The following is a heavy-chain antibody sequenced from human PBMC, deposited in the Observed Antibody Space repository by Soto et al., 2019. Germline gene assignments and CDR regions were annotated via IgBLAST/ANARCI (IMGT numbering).Heavy chain of an antibody. V-gene: IGHV3-23*01. CDR2: ISDSGSGP. Sequence: EVQLLESGGGLVQPGGSLRLSCSASGFTFSSFAMTWVRQAPGKGLEWVSVISDSGSGPYYADSVKGRFTISRDNSKNTLYMPMNSLRVEDTAVYYCAKSSLGDHYGMDVWGQGTTVTVSS. J-gene: IGHJ6*02. CDR1: GFTFSSFA. D-gene: IGHD6-6*01. CDR3: AKSSLGDHYGMDV.